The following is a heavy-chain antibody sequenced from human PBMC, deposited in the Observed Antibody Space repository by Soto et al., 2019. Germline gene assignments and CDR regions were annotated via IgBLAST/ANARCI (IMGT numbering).Heavy chain of an antibody. CDR2: ISHDGSNK. CDR1: GFTFSTFG. V-gene: IGHV3-30*03. Sequence: PGGSLRLSCAASGFTFSTFGMHWVRQAPGKGLEWVAVISHDGSNKYYGDSVKGRFIVSRDNSKNTLYLQMNSLRAEDTAVYYCARAFSSGWYGDFDYWGQGTLVTVSS. CDR3: ARAFSSGWYGDFDY. J-gene: IGHJ4*02. D-gene: IGHD6-19*01.